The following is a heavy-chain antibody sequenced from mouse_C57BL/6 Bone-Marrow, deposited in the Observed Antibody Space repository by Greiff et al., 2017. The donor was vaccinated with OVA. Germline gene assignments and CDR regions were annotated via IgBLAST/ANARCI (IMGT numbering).Heavy chain of an antibody. CDR1: GYAFSSSW. Sequence: QVQLQQSGPELVKPGASVKISCKASGYAFSSSWINWVKQRPGKGLEWIGRIYPGDGDTNYNGKFKGKATLTADKSSSTAYMQLSSLTSEDSAVYFCARDYGGNYFDVWGTGTTVTVSS. CDR3: ARDYGGNYFDV. J-gene: IGHJ1*03. CDR2: IYPGDGDT. D-gene: IGHD1-1*01. V-gene: IGHV1-82*01.